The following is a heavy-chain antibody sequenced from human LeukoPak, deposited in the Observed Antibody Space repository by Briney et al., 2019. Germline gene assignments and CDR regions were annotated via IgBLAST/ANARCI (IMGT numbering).Heavy chain of an antibody. J-gene: IGHJ4*02. V-gene: IGHV1-2*02. CDR3: ARPDITGTTVGCDY. CDR2: INPNSGGT. D-gene: IGHD1-7*01. CDR1: GYTFTGYY. Sequence: ASVKVSCKASGYTFTGYYMHWVRQAPGQGLEWMGWINPNSGGTNYAQKFQGRVTMTRDTSISTAYMELSRLRSDDTAVYYCARPDITGTTVGCDYWGQGTLVTVSS.